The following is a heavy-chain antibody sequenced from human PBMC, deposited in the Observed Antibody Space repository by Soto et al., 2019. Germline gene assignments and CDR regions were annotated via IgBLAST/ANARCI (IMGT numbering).Heavy chain of an antibody. V-gene: IGHV4-30-2*01. CDR3: ARGPPLGY. Sequence: AVADGYIISGGYCWSWIRQPPGKGLECIGYIYHSGSTYYSPSLKSRVTISVDRSKNQFSLKLSSVTAADTAVYYCARGPPLGYWGQGTLVTVSS. CDR2: IYHSGST. J-gene: IGHJ4*02. CDR1: DGYIISGGYC.